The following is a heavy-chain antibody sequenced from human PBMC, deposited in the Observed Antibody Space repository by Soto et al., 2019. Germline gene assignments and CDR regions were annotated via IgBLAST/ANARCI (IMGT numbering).Heavy chain of an antibody. CDR1: GGTFSSYA. CDR3: ASGYYDILTGYSRPNYYYGMDV. V-gene: IGHV1-69*06. J-gene: IGHJ6*02. CDR2: IIPIFGTA. Sequence: SVKVSCKASGGTFSSYAISWVRQAPGQGLEWMGGIIPIFGTANYAQKFQGRVTITADKSTSTACMELSSLRSEDTAVYYCASGYYDILTGYSRPNYYYGMDVWGQGTTVTVSS. D-gene: IGHD3-9*01.